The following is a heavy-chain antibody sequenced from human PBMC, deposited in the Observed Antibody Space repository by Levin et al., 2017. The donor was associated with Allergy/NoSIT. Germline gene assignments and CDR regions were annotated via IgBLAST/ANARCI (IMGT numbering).Heavy chain of an antibody. V-gene: IGHV3-48*04. CDR1: GFIFSGYS. J-gene: IGHJ2*01. CDR3: AREDFSANWAFDL. D-gene: IGHD2/OR15-2a*01. CDR2: ISSSSETI. Sequence: ASVKVSCAASGFIFSGYSMNWVRQAPGKGLDWISYISSSSETIYYAVSLKGRFTISRDNAKESLYLQMNSLGAEDTAVYYCAREDFSANWAFDLWGRGTLVTVSS.